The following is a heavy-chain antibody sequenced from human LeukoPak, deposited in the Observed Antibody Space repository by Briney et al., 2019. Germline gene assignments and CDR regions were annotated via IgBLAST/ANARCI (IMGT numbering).Heavy chain of an antibody. J-gene: IGHJ4*02. D-gene: IGHD2-2*01. Sequence: SVKVSCKASGGTFSSYAISWVRQAPGQGLEWMGGIIPIFGTANYAQKFQGRVTITTDESTSTAYMELSSLRSEDTAVYYCAKDQRTQLLSQYDYWGQGTLVTVSS. CDR2: IIPIFGTA. CDR1: GGTFSSYA. CDR3: AKDQRTQLLSQYDY. V-gene: IGHV1-69*05.